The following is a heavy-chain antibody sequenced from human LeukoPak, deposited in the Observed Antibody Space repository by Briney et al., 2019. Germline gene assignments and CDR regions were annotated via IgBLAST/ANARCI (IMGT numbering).Heavy chain of an antibody. D-gene: IGHD3-22*01. Sequence: SETLSLTCSVSGGSISSYYWSWIRQPAGKGLEWIGRIYISGSTNYNPSLESRVTMSVDTSKNQFSLKLSSVTAADTAVYYCARVGGYPLGAFDIWGQGTVVTVSS. J-gene: IGHJ3*02. CDR1: GGSISSYY. CDR2: IYISGST. CDR3: ARVGGYPLGAFDI. V-gene: IGHV4-4*07.